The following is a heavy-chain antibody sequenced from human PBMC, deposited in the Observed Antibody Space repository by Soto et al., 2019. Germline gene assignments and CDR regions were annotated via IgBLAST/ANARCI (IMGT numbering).Heavy chain of an antibody. CDR1: GDSISTVDYF. CDR2: IYKSATT. Sequence: NPSETLSLTCSVSGDSISTVDYFWAWIRQPPGQALEYIGYIYKSATTYYNPSFESRVAISLDTSKSQFSLNVTSVTAADTAVYFCARGRYCLTGRCFPNWCDSWGQGTLVTVS. CDR3: ARGRYCLTGRCFPNWCDS. J-gene: IGHJ5*01. D-gene: IGHD2-15*01. V-gene: IGHV4-30-4*01.